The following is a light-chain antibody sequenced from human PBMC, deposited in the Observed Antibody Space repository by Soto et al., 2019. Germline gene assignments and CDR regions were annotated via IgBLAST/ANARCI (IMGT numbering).Light chain of an antibody. J-gene: IGKJ1*01. CDR3: QHYNNWPRT. CDR2: GAS. V-gene: IGKV3-15*01. CDR1: QSVSSN. Sequence: EIVMTQSPATLSVSQGERATLSCRASQSVSSNLAWYQQKPGQAPRLLIYGASTRATGIPARFSGSGSGTEFTLTISRLQSEDFAVYYCQHYNNWPRTFGQGTKVEIK.